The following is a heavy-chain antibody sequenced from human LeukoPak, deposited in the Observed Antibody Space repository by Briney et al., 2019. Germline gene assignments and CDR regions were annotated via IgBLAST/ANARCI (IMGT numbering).Heavy chain of an antibody. Sequence: SETLSLTCTVSGGSISSYYWSWIRQPPGKGLEWIGCIYYSGSTNYNPSLKSRVTISVDTSKNQFSLKLSSVTAADTAVYYCARAPWFDPWGQGTLVTVSS. CDR1: GGSISSYY. CDR2: IYYSGST. CDR3: ARAPWFDP. V-gene: IGHV4-59*01. J-gene: IGHJ5*02.